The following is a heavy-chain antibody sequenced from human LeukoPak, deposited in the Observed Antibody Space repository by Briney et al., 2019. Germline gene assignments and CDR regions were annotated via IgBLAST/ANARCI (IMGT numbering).Heavy chain of an antibody. CDR1: GYTFTDFY. CDR2: IFPRNGDT. J-gene: IGHJ2*01. D-gene: IGHD5-18*01. V-gene: IGHV1-2*02. CDR3: ARDGDSPMVDFDY. Sequence: GASVKVSCKTSGYTFTDFYFYWLRQAPGQGLEWVGWIFPRNGDTNYAQKFQDRVTLTRDTSISTAYMELSRLTSDDTAIYYCARDGDSPMVDFDYWGRGTLVTVSS.